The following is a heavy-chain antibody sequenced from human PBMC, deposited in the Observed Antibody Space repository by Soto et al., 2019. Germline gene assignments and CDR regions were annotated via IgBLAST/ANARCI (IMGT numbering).Heavy chain of an antibody. CDR1: VGSFSGYY. Sequence: PSETLSLTCAVYVGSFSGYYWSWIRQPPGKGLEWIGEINHSGSTNYNPSLKSRVTISVDTSKNQFSLKLSSVTAADTAVYYCARLVWSYGTWFDPWGQGTLVTVSS. CDR2: INHSGST. D-gene: IGHD5-18*01. V-gene: IGHV4-34*01. CDR3: ARLVWSYGTWFDP. J-gene: IGHJ5*02.